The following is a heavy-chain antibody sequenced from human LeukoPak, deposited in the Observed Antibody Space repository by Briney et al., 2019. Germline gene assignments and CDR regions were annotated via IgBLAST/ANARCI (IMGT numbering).Heavy chain of an antibody. D-gene: IGHD2-15*01. J-gene: IGHJ6*03. V-gene: IGHV4-34*01. CDR3: ARHRKDRVGYCSGGSSYYYYYMDV. CDR1: GGSFSGYY. CDR2: INHSGST. Sequence: SETLSLTCAVYGGSFSGYYWSWIRQPPGKGLEWIGEINHSGSTNYNPSLKSRVTISVDTSKNQFSLKLSSVTAADTAVYYCARHRKDRVGYCSGGSSYYYYYMDVWGKGTTVTISS.